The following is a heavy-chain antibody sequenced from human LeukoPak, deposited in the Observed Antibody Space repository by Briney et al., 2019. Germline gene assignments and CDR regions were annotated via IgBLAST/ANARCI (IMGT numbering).Heavy chain of an antibody. J-gene: IGHJ4*02. Sequence: QSGGSLRLSCAASGLTFSSYWMSWVRQAPGKGLEWVANIKQDGSEKYYVDSVKGRFTISRDNAKNSLYLQMNSLRAEDTAVYYCARGSVAAAGTSGYWGQGTLVTVSS. CDR2: IKQDGSEK. V-gene: IGHV3-7*01. D-gene: IGHD6-13*01. CDR3: ARGSVAAAGTSGY. CDR1: GLTFSSYW.